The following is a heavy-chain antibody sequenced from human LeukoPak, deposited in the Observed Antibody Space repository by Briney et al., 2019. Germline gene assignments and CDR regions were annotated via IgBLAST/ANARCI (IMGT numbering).Heavy chain of an antibody. CDR2: INTDGSST. J-gene: IGHJ4*02. V-gene: IGHV3-74*01. D-gene: IGHD6-13*01. CDR3: ARPMYSSSWSPLDY. Sequence: GGSLRLSCAASGFTFSSYWMHWVRQAPGKGLVWVLRINTDGSSTNYADSVKGRFTISRDNAKNTLYLQMNSLRAEDTAVYYCARPMYSSSWSPLDYWGQGTLVTVSS. CDR1: GFTFSSYW.